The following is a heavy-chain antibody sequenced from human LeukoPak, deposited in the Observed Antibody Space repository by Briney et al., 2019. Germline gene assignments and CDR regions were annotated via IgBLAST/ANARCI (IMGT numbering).Heavy chain of an antibody. D-gene: IGHD3-3*01. CDR1: GFTFSSYA. Sequence: QAGGSLRLSCAASGFTFSSYAMSWVRQAPGKGLEWVSAISGSGGSTYYADSVKGRFTISRDNSKNTLYLQMNSLRAEDTAVYYCAKAPYYDFWSGYSPPLYYFDYWGQGTLVTVSS. CDR3: AKAPYYDFWSGYSPPLYYFDY. CDR2: ISGSGGST. V-gene: IGHV3-23*01. J-gene: IGHJ4*02.